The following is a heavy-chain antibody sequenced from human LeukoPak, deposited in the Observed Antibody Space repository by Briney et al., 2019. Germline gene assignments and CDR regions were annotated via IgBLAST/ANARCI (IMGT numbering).Heavy chain of an antibody. Sequence: SGTLSLTCTVSGGSVSSGSHYWSWIRQPPGKGLEWLGYIYYTGITNYNPSLKSRVTISVDMSKNQFSLKLSSVTAADTAVYYCARHYGGNSPFDYWGQGTLVTVSS. D-gene: IGHD4-23*01. J-gene: IGHJ4*02. V-gene: IGHV4-61*01. CDR2: IYYTGIT. CDR1: GGSVSSGSHY. CDR3: ARHYGGNSPFDY.